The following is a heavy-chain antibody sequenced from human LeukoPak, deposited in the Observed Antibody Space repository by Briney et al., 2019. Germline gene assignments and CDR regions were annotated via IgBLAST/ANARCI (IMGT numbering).Heavy chain of an antibody. CDR1: GDSVSSNSAA. CDR3: ASYRYYGSVNEYYYYYMDV. D-gene: IGHD3-10*01. CDR2: TYYRSKWYN. V-gene: IGHV6-1*01. Sequence: SQTLSLTCAISGDSVSSNSAAWNWIRQSPSRGLEWLGRTYYRSKWYNDYAVSVKSRITINPDTSKNQFSLQLNSVTPEDTAVYYCASYRYYGSVNEYYYYYMDVWGKGTTVTVSS. J-gene: IGHJ6*03.